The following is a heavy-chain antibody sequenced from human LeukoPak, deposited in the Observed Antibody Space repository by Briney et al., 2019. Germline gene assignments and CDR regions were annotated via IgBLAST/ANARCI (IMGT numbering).Heavy chain of an antibody. V-gene: IGHV1-46*01. CDR1: GYTFTSYY. CDR2: INPSGGST. J-gene: IGHJ4*02. CDR3: AREVTIFGVAKLGHDY. D-gene: IGHD3-3*01. Sequence: GASVKVSCKASGYTFTSYYMHRVRQAPGQGLEWMGIINPSGGSTSYAQKFQGRVTMTRDMSTSTVYMELSSLRSEDTAVYYCAREVTIFGVAKLGHDYWGQGTLVTVSS.